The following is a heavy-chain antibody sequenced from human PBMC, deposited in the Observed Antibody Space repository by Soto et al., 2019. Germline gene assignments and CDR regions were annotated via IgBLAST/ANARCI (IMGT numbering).Heavy chain of an antibody. CDR3: ARTDTGGTYFEF. J-gene: IGHJ4*02. CDR2: ISYLGTKT. D-gene: IGHD3-16*01. Sequence: LRLSFADSGFTFSEYDMHWVRQAPGEGLEWVALISYLGTKTDYADSVKGRFTISRDNFKKTVSLQMESLRAEDSAVYFCARTDTGGTYFEFWGRGTLVTVSS. V-gene: IGHV3-33*08. CDR1: GFTFSEYD.